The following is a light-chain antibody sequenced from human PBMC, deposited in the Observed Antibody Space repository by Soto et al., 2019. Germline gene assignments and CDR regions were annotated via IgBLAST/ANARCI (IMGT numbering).Light chain of an antibody. CDR1: QSISNW. V-gene: IGKV1-5*01. J-gene: IGKJ4*01. CDR2: VTS. CDR3: LQYDNNPLT. Sequence: DIQLTQSPATLPSSAGDRVTITCRASQSISNWLAWYQQKPGKAPKVLIYVTSNLHSGVPARFSGSGSGTDFTLTISGLEPEDCAAYYCLQYDNNPLTFGGGTKVDIK.